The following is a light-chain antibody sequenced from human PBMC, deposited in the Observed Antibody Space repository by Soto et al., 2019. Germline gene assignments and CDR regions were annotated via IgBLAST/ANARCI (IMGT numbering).Light chain of an antibody. J-gene: IGKJ2*01. CDR3: RQSYSTPYT. CDR2: AAS. CDR1: QSTSIY. Sequence: EIQMTQSPSSLSASVGDRVTITCRAGQSTSIYLNWYQHKPGNAPKLLIYAASSLQSGVPSRFSGSESGTDFTLTISSLQPEDFANYYCRQSYSTPYTFGQGTKLEIK. V-gene: IGKV1-39*01.